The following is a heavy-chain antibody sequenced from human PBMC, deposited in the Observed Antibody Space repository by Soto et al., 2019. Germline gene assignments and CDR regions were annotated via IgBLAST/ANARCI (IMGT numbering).Heavy chain of an antibody. CDR1: GGSLSSGEYY. V-gene: IGHV4-30-4*01. CDR3: ARYGSRSYEGYWFDP. J-gene: IGHJ5*02. D-gene: IGHD3-10*01. CDR2: IYYSGST. Sequence: SETLSLICTVSGGSLSSGEYYWSWIRQPPGKGMEWIGYIYYSGSTYYNPSIKSRVTISVDTSKNQFFLKLSSVTAADTAVYYCARYGSRSYEGYWFDPWGQGTLVTVSS.